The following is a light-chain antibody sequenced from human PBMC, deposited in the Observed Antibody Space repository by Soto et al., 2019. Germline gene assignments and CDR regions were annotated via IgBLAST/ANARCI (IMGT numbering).Light chain of an antibody. V-gene: IGLV2-14*01. J-gene: IGLJ1*01. CDR1: SSDVGGYNY. Sequence: QSVLPQPASVSGSPGQSITISCTGTSSDVGGYNYVSWYQQHPGKAPKLMIYEVSNRPSGVSNRFSGSKSGNTASLTISGLQAEDEADYYCSSYTSDSSYVFGSGTKVTVL. CDR3: SSYTSDSSYV. CDR2: EVS.